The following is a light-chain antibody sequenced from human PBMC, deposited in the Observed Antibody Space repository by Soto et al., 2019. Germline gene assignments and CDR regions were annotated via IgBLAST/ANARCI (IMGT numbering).Light chain of an antibody. Sequence: QPVLTQSPSASASLGASVKLTCTLSSGHSSYAIAWHQQQPEKGPRFLMKVNRDGSHFKGDGIPDRFSGSSSGAERYLTISSLQSEDEADYYCQTWGPGLVVFGGGTKLTVL. CDR1: SGHSSYA. V-gene: IGLV4-69*01. CDR2: VNRDGSH. CDR3: QTWGPGLVV. J-gene: IGLJ2*01.